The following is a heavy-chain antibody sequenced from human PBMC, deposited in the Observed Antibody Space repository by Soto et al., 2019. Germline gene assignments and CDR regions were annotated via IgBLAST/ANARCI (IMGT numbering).Heavy chain of an antibody. CDR1: GFTFSSYG. CDR2: IWYDGSNK. Sequence: QVQLVESGGGVVHPGRSLRLSCAASGFTFSSYGMHWVRQAPGKGLEWVAVIWYDGSNKYYADSGKGRFTISRDNSKNKMYLQMNSLRAEETAVYYGARDLSRYYYGAGSYPGIDVWGQGTTVTVSS. D-gene: IGHD3-10*01. CDR3: ARDLSRYYYGAGSYPGIDV. V-gene: IGHV3-33*01. J-gene: IGHJ6*02.